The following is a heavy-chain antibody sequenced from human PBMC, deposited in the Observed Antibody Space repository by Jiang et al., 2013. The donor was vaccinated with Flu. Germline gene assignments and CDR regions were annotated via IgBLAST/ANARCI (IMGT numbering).Heavy chain of an antibody. CDR3: AREAPYSSSWYIDY. V-gene: IGHV6-1*01. CDR2: TYYRSKWYN. J-gene: IGHJ4*02. CDR1: GDSVSSNTAA. D-gene: IGHD6-13*01. Sequence: QTLSLTCATSGDSVSSNTAAWHWIRQSPSRGLEWLGRTYYRSKWYNDYAVSVKSRITINPDTSKNQFSLQLNSVTPEDTAVYYCAREAPYSSSWYIDYWGQGTLVTVSS.